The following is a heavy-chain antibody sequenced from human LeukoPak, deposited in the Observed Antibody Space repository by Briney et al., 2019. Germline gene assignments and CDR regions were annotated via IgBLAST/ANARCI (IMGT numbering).Heavy chain of an antibody. D-gene: IGHD3-10*01. CDR2: ISSSSSYI. Sequence: GGSLRLSCAASGFTFSNYSMNWVRQAPGKGLEWVSSISSSSSYIFYADSVKGRFTISRDNAKNSLYLQMNSLRVEDTAVYYCARDMIRGVVNNWGQGALVTVSS. V-gene: IGHV3-21*06. CDR3: ARDMIRGVVNN. CDR1: GFTFSNYS. J-gene: IGHJ4*02.